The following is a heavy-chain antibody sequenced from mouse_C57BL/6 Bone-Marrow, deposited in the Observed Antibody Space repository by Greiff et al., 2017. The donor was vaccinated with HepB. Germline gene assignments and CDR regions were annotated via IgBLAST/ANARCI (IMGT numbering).Heavy chain of an antibody. V-gene: IGHV5-16*01. Sequence: EVQVVESEGGLVQPGSSMKLSCTASGFTFSDYYMAWVRQVPEKGLEWVANINYDGSSTYYLDSLKSRFIISRDNAKNILYLQMSSLKSEDTATYYCARDSSYWYFDVWGTGTMVTVSA. CDR2: INYDGSST. CDR1: GFTFSDYY. CDR3: ARDSSYWYFDV. J-gene: IGHJ1*03. D-gene: IGHD1-1*01.